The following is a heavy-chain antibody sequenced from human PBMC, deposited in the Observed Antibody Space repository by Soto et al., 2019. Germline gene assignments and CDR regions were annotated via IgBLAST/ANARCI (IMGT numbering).Heavy chain of an antibody. V-gene: IGHV4-61*05. Sequence: SETLSLTCIVSGESISSSSYYWGWIRQPPGKGLEWIGYIYYSGSTNYNPSLKSRVTISVDTSKNQFSLKLSSVTAADTAVYFCAKGAGPPWFDPWGQGTLVTVSS. CDR3: AKGAGPPWFDP. J-gene: IGHJ5*02. CDR1: GESISSSSYY. CDR2: IYYSGST.